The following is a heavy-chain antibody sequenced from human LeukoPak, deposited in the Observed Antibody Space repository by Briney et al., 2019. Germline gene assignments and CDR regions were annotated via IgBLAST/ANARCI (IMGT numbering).Heavy chain of an antibody. CDR3: ARDFDLYRPLGHYYFDY. Sequence: ASVKVSCKASGYTFTGYYMHWVRQAPGQGLEWMGWINPNSGGTNYAQKFQGRVTMTRDTSISTAYMELSRLRSDDTAVYYCARDFDLYRPLGHYYFDYWGQGTLVTVSS. CDR2: INPNSGGT. CDR1: GYTFTGYY. J-gene: IGHJ4*02. D-gene: IGHD2-2*01. V-gene: IGHV1-2*02.